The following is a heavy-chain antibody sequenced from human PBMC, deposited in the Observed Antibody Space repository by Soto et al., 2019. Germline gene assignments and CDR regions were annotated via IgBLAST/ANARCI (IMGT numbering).Heavy chain of an antibody. CDR1: GYTLTELS. V-gene: IGHV1-24*01. CDR2: FDPEDGET. D-gene: IGHD3-16*01. J-gene: IGHJ3*02. Sequence: VASVKVSCKVSGYTLTELSMHWVRQAPGKGLEWMGGFDPEDGETIYAQKFQGRVTMIEDTSTDTAYMELSSLRSEDTAVYYCATHRLGAAFDIWGQGTMVTVSS. CDR3: ATHRLGAAFDI.